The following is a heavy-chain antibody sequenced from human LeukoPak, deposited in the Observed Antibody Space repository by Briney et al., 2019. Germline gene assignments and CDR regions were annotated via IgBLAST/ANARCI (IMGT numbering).Heavy chain of an antibody. J-gene: IGHJ4*02. CDR1: GFTFSSYC. D-gene: IGHD5-24*01. CDR2: ISYDGSNK. CDR3: AKGEAKMATITYFDY. V-gene: IGHV3-30*18. Sequence: GRSLTLSCAASGFTFSSYCMHWVRQAPGKGLEWVAVISYDGSNKYYADSVKGRFTISRDNSKNTLYLQMNSLRAEDTAVYYCAKGEAKMATITYFDYWGQGTLVTVSS.